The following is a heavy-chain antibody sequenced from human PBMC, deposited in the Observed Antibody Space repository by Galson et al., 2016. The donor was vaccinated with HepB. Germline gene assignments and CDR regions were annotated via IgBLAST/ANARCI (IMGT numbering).Heavy chain of an antibody. V-gene: IGHV4-30-4*01. CDR1: GGSISSAETY. J-gene: IGHJ5*02. CDR3: ARESRVGAYNSAERWLDP. CDR2: VFHTGAT. D-gene: IGHD1-26*01. Sequence: LSLTCTVSGGSISSAETYWSWIRQPPGKGLEWIGYVFHTGATYNNASLESRLTISIDTSRNQFSLKLTSVTAADTAVYYCARESRVGAYNSAERWLDPWGQGTLVTVSS.